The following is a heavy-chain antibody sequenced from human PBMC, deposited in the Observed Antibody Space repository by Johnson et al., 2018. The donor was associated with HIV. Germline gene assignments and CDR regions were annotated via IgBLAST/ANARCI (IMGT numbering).Heavy chain of an antibody. CDR1: GFTFSSYA. CDR3: AKDHDYGDAFDI. Sequence: QVQLVESGGGVVQPGRSLRLSCAASGFTFSSYAMHWVRQAPGKGLEWVAVISYDGSNKYYADSVKGRFTISRDNSKNPLYLQMNSLRAEDTAVYYCAKDHDYGDAFDIWSQGTMVTVSS. V-gene: IGHV3-30*04. J-gene: IGHJ3*02. CDR2: ISYDGSNK. D-gene: IGHD4-17*01.